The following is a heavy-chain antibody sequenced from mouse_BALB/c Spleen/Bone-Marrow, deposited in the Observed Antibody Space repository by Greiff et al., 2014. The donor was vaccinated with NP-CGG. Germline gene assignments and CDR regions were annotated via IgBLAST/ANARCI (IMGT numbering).Heavy chain of an antibody. V-gene: IGHV1-14*01. CDR1: GYTFTSYI. D-gene: IGHD2-10*01. CDR3: ARPATYYGNFYWYFDV. Sequence: LVESGPELVKPGASVKMSCKASGYTFTSYIMHWVKQKPGQGLEWIGYINPYNDGTKYNEKFKGKATLTSDKSSSTAYMELSSLTSEDSAVYYCARPATYYGNFYWYFDVWGAGTTVTVSS. CDR2: INPYNDGT. J-gene: IGHJ1*01.